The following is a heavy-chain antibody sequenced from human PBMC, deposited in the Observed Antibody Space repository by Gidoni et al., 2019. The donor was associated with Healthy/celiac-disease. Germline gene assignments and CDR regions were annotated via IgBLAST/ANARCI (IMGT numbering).Heavy chain of an antibody. CDR3: ARLLRYTLDYYMDV. V-gene: IGHV4-39*01. J-gene: IGHJ6*03. Sequence: QLQLQESGPGLVKPSETLSLTCTVSGGSISSSSYYWGWIRQPPGKGLEWIGSIYYSGSTYYNPSLKSRVTISVDTSKNQFSLKLSSVTAADTAVYYCARLLRYTLDYYMDVWGKGTTVTVSS. CDR2: IYYSGST. D-gene: IGHD3-9*01. CDR1: GGSISSSSYY.